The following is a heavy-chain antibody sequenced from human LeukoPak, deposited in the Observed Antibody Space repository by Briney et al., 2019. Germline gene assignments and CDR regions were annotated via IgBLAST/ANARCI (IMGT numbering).Heavy chain of an antibody. J-gene: IGHJ6*03. Sequence: GGSLRLSCAASGFAFSTYSMNWVRQAPGKGLEWVSYISSSSRTIYYADSVKGRFTISRDNTKNSLYLQMNSLRAEDTAVYYCARDWHSSDSSGYYYPYYMDVWGEGTTVTVSS. CDR3: ARDWHSSDSSGYYYPYYMDV. D-gene: IGHD3-22*01. CDR1: GFAFSTYS. CDR2: ISSSSRTI. V-gene: IGHV3-48*04.